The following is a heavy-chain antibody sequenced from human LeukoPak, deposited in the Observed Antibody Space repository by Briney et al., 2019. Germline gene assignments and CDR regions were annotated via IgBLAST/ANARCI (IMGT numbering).Heavy chain of an antibody. V-gene: IGHV1-18*01. CDR1: GYTFTSYG. CDR3: ARTSRKYGDYADY. Sequence: ASVKVSCKGSGYTFTSYGIRLGRQAPGQGLELVGWISAYNGNTNYAQKLQGRVTMTTDTSTSTAYMELRSLRSDDTAVYYCARTSRKYGDYADYWGQGTLVTVSS. J-gene: IGHJ4*02. CDR2: ISAYNGNT. D-gene: IGHD4-17*01.